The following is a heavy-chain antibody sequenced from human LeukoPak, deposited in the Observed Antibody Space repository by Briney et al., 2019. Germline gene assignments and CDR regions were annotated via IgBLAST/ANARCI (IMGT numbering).Heavy chain of an antibody. V-gene: IGHV4-38-2*02. D-gene: IGHD3-3*01. CDR3: ARETYDFWSGYTLFDY. CDR1: GYSISSGYY. Sequence: ASETLSLTCTVSGYSISSGYYWGWIRQPPGKGLEWIGYVYYSGSTNYNPSLKSRVTISVDTSKNQFSLKLSSVTAADTAVYYCARETYDFWSGYTLFDYWGQGTLVTVSS. CDR2: VYYSGST. J-gene: IGHJ4*02.